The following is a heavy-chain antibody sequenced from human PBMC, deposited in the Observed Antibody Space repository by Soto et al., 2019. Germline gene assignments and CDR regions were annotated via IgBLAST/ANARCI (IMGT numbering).Heavy chain of an antibody. V-gene: IGHV5-51*01. CDR1: GYSFTSYW. J-gene: IGHJ6*03. Sequence: PGESLKISCKGSGYSFTSYWIGWVRQMPGKGLEWMGIIYPGDSDTRYSPSFQGQVTISADKSISTAYLQWSSLKASDTAMYYCARRIAAAGTSYYYYMDVWGKGTTVTSP. CDR2: IYPGDSDT. D-gene: IGHD6-13*01. CDR3: ARRIAAAGTSYYYYMDV.